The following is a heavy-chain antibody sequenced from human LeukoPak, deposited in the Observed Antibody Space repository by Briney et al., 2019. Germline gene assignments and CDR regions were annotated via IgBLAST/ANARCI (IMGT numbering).Heavy chain of an antibody. D-gene: IGHD3-22*01. Sequence: KPSETLSLTCTVSGGSISSYYWSWIRQPPGKGLEWIGYIYYSGSTNCNPSLKSRVTISVDTSKNQFSLKLSSVTAADTAVYYCARVGPYYYDSSGYPDYWGQGTLVTVSS. V-gene: IGHV4-59*01. CDR3: ARVGPYYYDSSGYPDY. CDR1: GGSISSYY. CDR2: IYYSGST. J-gene: IGHJ4*02.